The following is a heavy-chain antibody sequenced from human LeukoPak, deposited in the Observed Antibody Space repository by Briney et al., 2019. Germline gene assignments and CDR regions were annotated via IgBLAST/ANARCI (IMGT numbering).Heavy chain of an antibody. CDR3: YASYYDSSGYSNY. CDR1: GFTFSNAW. J-gene: IGHJ4*02. V-gene: IGHV3-15*01. D-gene: IGHD3-22*01. CDR2: IKSKTDGGTT. Sequence: GGSLRLSCAASGFTFSNAWMSWVRQAPGKGLEWVGRIKSKTDGGTTDYAAPVKGRFTISRDDSKNTLYLQMNSLKTEDTAVYYCYASYYDSSGYSNYWGQGTLVTVSS.